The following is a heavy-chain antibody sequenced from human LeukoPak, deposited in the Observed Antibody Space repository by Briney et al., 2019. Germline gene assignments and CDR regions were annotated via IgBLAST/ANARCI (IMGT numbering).Heavy chain of an antibody. CDR2: IYYSGST. V-gene: IGHV4-31*03. J-gene: IGHJ5*02. CDR3: ARERMGATYP. D-gene: IGHD1-26*01. Sequence: SETLSLTCTVSGGSISGYFWSWIRQHPGKGLEWIGYIYYSGSTYYNPSLKSRVTISVDTSKNQFSLKLSSVTAADTAVYYCARERMGATYPWGQGTLVTVSS. CDR1: GGSISGYF.